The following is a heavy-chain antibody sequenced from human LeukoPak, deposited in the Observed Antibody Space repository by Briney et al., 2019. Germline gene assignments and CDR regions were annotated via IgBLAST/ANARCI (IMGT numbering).Heavy chain of an antibody. Sequence: ASVKVSCKASGYTFTSYGISWVRQAPGQGLEWMGIINPSGGSTSYAQKFQGRVTMTRDTSTSTVYMELSSLRSEDTAVYYCAREKYSFGIDPWGQGTLVTVSS. CDR1: GYTFTSYG. J-gene: IGHJ5*02. CDR3: AREKYSFGIDP. CDR2: INPSGGST. D-gene: IGHD5-18*01. V-gene: IGHV1-46*01.